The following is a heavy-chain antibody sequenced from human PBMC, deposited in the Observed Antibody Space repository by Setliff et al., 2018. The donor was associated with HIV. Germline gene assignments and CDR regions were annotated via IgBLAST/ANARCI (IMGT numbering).Heavy chain of an antibody. Sequence: ASVKVSCKASGYTFTSFDINWVRQATGQGLEWMGWMNPNSGNSGFAQKFQGRVTMTRNSSISTAYMELSSLRFDDTAVYYCTIIRAMVRGVTSYDAFDICGQGTKVTVSS. J-gene: IGHJ3*02. D-gene: IGHD3-10*01. CDR3: TIIRAMVRGVTSYDAFDI. CDR1: GYTFTSFD. CDR2: MNPNSGNS. V-gene: IGHV1-8*01.